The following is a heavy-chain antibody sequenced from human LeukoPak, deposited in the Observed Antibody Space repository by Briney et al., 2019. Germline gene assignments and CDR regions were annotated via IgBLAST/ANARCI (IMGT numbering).Heavy chain of an antibody. J-gene: IGHJ4*02. CDR2: INQDGSEK. CDR3: ARRYFDY. Sequence: GGSLRLSCAASGFTFSNNWMSWVRQAPGKGLEWAANINQDGSEKHYVDFVKGRFTISRDNAKNSLYLQMNSLRAEDSAVYYCARRYFDYWGQGTLVTVSS. V-gene: IGHV3-7*03. CDR1: GFTFSNNW.